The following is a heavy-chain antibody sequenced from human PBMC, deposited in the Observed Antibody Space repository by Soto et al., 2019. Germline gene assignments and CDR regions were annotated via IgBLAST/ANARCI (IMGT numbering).Heavy chain of an antibody. V-gene: IGHV3-15*01. D-gene: IGHD3-9*01. CDR3: TIPRGPTISP. J-gene: IGHJ5*02. Sequence: PGGSLKLSCAASGLTGSSNYMSWVRQAPGKGLEWVGRIKSKTDGGTTDYAAPVKGRFTISRDDSKNTMYLQVNSLKTEDTAVYYCTIPRGPTISPWGQGTLVTVSS. CDR1: GLTGSSNY. CDR2: IKSKTDGGTT.